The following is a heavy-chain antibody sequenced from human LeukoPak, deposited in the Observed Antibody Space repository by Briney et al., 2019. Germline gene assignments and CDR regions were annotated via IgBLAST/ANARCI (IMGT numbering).Heavy chain of an antibody. V-gene: IGHV3-9*01. Sequence: GGSLRLSCAASGFTFDDYAMHWVRQAPGKGLEWVSGISWNSGSIGYADSVKGRFTISRDNAKNSLYLQMNSLRAEDTALYYCAKASYYDSSGIFDYWGQGTLVTVSS. CDR3: AKASYYDSSGIFDY. CDR2: ISWNSGSI. J-gene: IGHJ4*02. D-gene: IGHD3-22*01. CDR1: GFTFDDYA.